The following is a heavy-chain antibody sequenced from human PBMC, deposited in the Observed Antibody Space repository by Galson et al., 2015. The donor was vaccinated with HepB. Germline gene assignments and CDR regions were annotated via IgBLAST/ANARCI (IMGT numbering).Heavy chain of an antibody. D-gene: IGHD2-2*01. CDR2: ISYDGSNK. CDR3: AREAYCSSTSCYRRGGFDY. CDR1: GFTFSSYA. J-gene: IGHJ4*02. V-gene: IGHV3-30*04. Sequence: SLRLSCAASGFTFSSYAMHWVRQAPGKGLEWVAVISYDGSNKYYADSVKGRFTISRDNSKNTLYLQMNSLRAEDTAVYYCAREAYCSSTSCYRRGGFDYWGQGTLVTVSS.